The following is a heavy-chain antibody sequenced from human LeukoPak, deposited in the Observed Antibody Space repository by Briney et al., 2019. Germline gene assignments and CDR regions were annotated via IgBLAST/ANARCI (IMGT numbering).Heavy chain of an antibody. CDR2: IYYSGST. CDR3: ATHYYDSSGYYSYYFDY. CDR1: GGSVSGYY. J-gene: IGHJ4*02. D-gene: IGHD3-22*01. Sequence: SETLSLTCTVSGGSVSGYYWSWIRQPPGKGLEWIGYIYYSGSTNYNPSLKSRVTISVDTSKNQFSLKLSSVTAADTAVYYCATHYYDSSGYYSYYFDYWGQGTLVTVSS. V-gene: IGHV4-59*08.